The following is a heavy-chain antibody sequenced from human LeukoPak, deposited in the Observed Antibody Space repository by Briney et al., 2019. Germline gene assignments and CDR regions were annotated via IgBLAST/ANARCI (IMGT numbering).Heavy chain of an antibody. CDR2: INPNSGGT. CDR1: VYTFTGYF. D-gene: IGHD1-26*01. CDR3: ARDKKGGLLDY. Sequence: ASVTVSCKASVYTFTGYFMHWVRPAPGQGLEWMGWINPNSGGTHYAQKFQGRVTMTRDTSISTAYMELSRLRSDDTAVYYCARDKKGGLLDYWGQGTLVSVSS. J-gene: IGHJ4*02. V-gene: IGHV1-2*02.